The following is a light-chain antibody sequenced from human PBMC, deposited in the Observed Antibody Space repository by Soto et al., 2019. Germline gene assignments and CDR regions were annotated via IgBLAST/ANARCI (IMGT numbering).Light chain of an antibody. CDR1: SSNMGSNT. Sequence: QSVLTQPPSASGTPGQGVAISCSGSSSNMGSNTVNWYQHLPGTPPNLLIYNDNQRPSGVPDRFFGSKSGTSASLAITGLQSEDEADYYCAAWDGSLNHILFGGGTKLTVL. V-gene: IGLV1-44*01. CDR2: NDN. J-gene: IGLJ2*01. CDR3: AAWDGSLNHIL.